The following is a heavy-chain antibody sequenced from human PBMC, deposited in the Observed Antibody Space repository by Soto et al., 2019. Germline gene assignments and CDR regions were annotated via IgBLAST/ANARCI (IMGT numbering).Heavy chain of an antibody. CDR3: ARDRGNYYDSSGYYMSSGH. D-gene: IGHD3-22*01. Sequence: GASVKVSCKASGYTFTSYGISWVRQAPGQGLEWKGWISAYKGNTNYAQKLQGRVTMTTDTSTSTAYMELRSLRSDDTAVYYCARDRGNYYDSSGYYMSSGHWGQGTLVTVSS. CDR2: ISAYKGNT. V-gene: IGHV1-18*01. J-gene: IGHJ4*02. CDR1: GYTFTSYG.